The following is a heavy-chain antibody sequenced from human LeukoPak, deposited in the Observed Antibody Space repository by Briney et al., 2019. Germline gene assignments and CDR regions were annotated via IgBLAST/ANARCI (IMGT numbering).Heavy chain of an antibody. CDR2: IYYSGST. V-gene: IGHV4-59*08. D-gene: IGHD3-10*01. J-gene: IGHJ5*02. CDR3: ARNRYYYGSGNYGVPNWFDP. Sequence: SETLSLTCTVSGGSITSYYWSWIRQPPGKGLEWIGYIYYSGSTKYKSSLKSRVTISVDTSKNQFSLKLRSVTAADTAVYSCARNRYYYGSGNYGVPNWFDPWGQGTLVTVSS. CDR1: GGSITSYY.